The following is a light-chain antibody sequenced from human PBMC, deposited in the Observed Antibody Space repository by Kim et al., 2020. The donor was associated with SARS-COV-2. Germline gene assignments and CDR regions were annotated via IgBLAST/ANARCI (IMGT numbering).Light chain of an antibody. CDR1: MGDIASNY. J-gene: IGLJ3*02. CDR2: EHD. V-gene: IGLV6-57*01. CDR3: QSYDSGYQV. Sequence: GKTITISCTRRMGDIASNYVQWYQQRPGRSPTSVIYEHDQRPSGVPDRFSGSIDSSSNSASLTISGLKIEDEADYYCQSYDSGYQVFGGGTKVTVL.